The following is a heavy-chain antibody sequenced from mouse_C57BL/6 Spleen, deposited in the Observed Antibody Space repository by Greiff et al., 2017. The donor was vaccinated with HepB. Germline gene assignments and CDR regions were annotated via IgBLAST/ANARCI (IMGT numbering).Heavy chain of an antibody. V-gene: IGHV1-5*01. Sequence: EVTLMESGPVLARPGASVKMSCKTSGYTFTSSWMHWVKLRPGQGLEWLGATYPGNSATSYNQKFKGKAKWTAVTSASTAYMELSSLTNEDSAVYGSSGTGTEFAYWGQGALVTVAA. D-gene: IGHD4-1*01. J-gene: IGHJ3*01. CDR3: SGTGTEFAY. CDR2: TYPGNSAT. CDR1: GYTFTSSW.